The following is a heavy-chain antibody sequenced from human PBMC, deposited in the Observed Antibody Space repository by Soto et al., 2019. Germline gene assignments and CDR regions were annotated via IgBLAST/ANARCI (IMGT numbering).Heavy chain of an antibody. CDR1: GGFVSSGNHY. CDR3: ARVERGTATTVVDAFDI. J-gene: IGHJ3*02. D-gene: IGHD1-1*01. Sequence: QEQLQQWGAGLLKPSETLSLTCAVYGGFVSSGNHYWSWIRQPPGKGLEWIGEMSHSGGTHFNPSLNRRVTISVDTSKNQFSLKMSSVTAADTALYYCARVERGTATTVVDAFDIWGPGTMGTVSS. CDR2: MSHSGGT. V-gene: IGHV4-34*01.